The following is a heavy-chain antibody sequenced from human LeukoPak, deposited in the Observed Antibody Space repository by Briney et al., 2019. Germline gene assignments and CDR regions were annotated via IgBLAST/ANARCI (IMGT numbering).Heavy chain of an antibody. CDR1: GYTFTSYD. Sequence: ASVKVSCKASGYTFTSYDINWVRQATGQGLEWMGWMNPNSGNTGYAQKFQGRVTITADKSTSTAYMELSSLRSEDTAVYYCVNRVEMATHDYWGQGTLVTVSS. CDR3: VNRVEMATHDY. J-gene: IGHJ4*02. D-gene: IGHD5-12*01. CDR2: MNPNSGNT. V-gene: IGHV1-8*01.